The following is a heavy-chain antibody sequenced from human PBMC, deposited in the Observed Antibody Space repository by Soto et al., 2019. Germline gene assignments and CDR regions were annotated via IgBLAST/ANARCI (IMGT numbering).Heavy chain of an antibody. CDR2: ISTSNGDT. D-gene: IGHD6-13*01. CDR3: ARDSAAHGPVFDY. CDR1: GYTFSTYG. Sequence: AASVKVSCKASGYTFSTYGISSVRQAPGQGLEWMAWISTSNGDTHYAQKVQDRVSMTTDRFTTTAYMELRSLRSDDTAIYYCARDSAAHGPVFDYWGQGTLVTVSS. V-gene: IGHV1-18*04. J-gene: IGHJ4*02.